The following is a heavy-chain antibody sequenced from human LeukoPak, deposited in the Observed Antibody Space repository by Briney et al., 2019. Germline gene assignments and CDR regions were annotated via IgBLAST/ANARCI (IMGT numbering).Heavy chain of an antibody. D-gene: IGHD3-3*01. V-gene: IGHV1-24*01. J-gene: IGHJ3*01. Sequence: ASVKVSCKLSGNTPTELSMHWVRQAPGKGLEWMGGFDLEDVEIIYAEKFQGRVTMTEDTSTDTAYMELSSLKSEDTAVYYCATFTIFGVFTYAFDVWGQGTMVTVSS. CDR2: FDLEDVEI. CDR1: GNTPTELS. CDR3: ATFTIFGVFTYAFDV.